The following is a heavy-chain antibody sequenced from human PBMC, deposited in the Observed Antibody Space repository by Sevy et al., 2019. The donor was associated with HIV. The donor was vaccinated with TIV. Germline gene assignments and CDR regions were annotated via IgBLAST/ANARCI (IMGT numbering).Heavy chain of an antibody. D-gene: IGHD2-8*01. J-gene: IGHJ5*02. V-gene: IGHV4-38-2*01. Sequence: SESLSLTCAVSGYSISSGYYWGWIRQPPGKGLERIGSIYHSGSTYYNPSLKSRVTISVDTSKNQFSLKLSSVTAADTAVYYCSIVSIVLMVYANINWFDPWGQGTLVTVSS. CDR3: SIVSIVLMVYANINWFDP. CDR2: IYHSGST. CDR1: GYSISSGYY.